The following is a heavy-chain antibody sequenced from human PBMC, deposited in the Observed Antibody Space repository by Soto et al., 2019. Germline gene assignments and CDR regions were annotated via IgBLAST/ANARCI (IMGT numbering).Heavy chain of an antibody. D-gene: IGHD4-4*01. Sequence: PGESLKISCKGSGYSFTSYWIGRVRQMPGKGLEWMGIIYPGDSDTRYSPSFQGQVTISADKSISTAYLQWSSLKASDTAMYYCARHPQVTRGYYYYMDVRGKGNTVTVSS. V-gene: IGHV5-51*01. CDR1: GYSFTSYW. CDR3: ARHPQVTRGYYYYMDV. J-gene: IGHJ6*03. CDR2: IYPGDSDT.